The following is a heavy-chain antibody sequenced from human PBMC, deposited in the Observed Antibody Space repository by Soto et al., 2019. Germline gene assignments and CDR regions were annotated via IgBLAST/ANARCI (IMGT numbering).Heavy chain of an antibody. CDR1: GYTLTELS. CDR3: ARRITGTTNYYYYGMDV. CDR2: MNPNSGNT. V-gene: IGHV1-8*01. Sequence: ASVKVSCKVSGYTLTELSMHWVRQATGQGLEWMGWMNPNSGNTGYAQKFQGRVTMTRNTSISTAYMELSSLRSEDTAVYYCARRITGTTNYYYYGMDVWGQGTTVTVSS. J-gene: IGHJ6*02. D-gene: IGHD1-7*01.